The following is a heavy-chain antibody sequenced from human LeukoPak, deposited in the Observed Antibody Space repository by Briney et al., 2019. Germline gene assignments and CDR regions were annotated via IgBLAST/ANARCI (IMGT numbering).Heavy chain of an antibody. Sequence: SETLSLTCSVSGGSISSYYWSWIRQPPGKGLEWIGYIYYRGSTNYNPSLKSRVTTSVDTSKNQFSLKLSSVTAADTAVYYCARGVYGSGSYIFDYWGQGTLVTVSS. J-gene: IGHJ4*02. CDR1: GGSISSYY. V-gene: IGHV4-59*01. D-gene: IGHD3-10*01. CDR2: IYYRGST. CDR3: ARGVYGSGSYIFDY.